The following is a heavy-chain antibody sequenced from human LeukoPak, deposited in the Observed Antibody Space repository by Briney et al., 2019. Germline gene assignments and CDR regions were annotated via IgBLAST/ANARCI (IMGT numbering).Heavy chain of an antibody. CDR3: AKGPTIFGVVIIWDYYGMYV. D-gene: IGHD3-3*01. CDR1: GFTFSNYA. J-gene: IGHJ6*02. Sequence: GGSLRLSCAASGFTFSNYAMSWVRQAPGKGLEWVSAISGSGGSTYYADSVKGRFTISRDNSKNTLYLQMNSLRAEDTAVYYCAKGPTIFGVVIIWDYYGMYVWGQGTTVTVSS. CDR2: ISGSGGST. V-gene: IGHV3-23*01.